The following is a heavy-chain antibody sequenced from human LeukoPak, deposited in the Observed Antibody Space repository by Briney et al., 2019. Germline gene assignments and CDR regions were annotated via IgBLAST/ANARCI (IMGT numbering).Heavy chain of an antibody. J-gene: IGHJ4*02. Sequence: GGSLRLSCAAPGFTFRNFWMNWARQTPGKGLEWVASIMKDGGQKKYVDSVKGRFTISRDNAQNLVYLEMSSLRAEDTAMYYCVRDADFYKGDYWGQGTLVTVSS. CDR3: VRDADFYKGDY. CDR2: IMKDGGQK. V-gene: IGHV3-7*03. CDR1: GFTFRNFW. D-gene: IGHD5-24*01.